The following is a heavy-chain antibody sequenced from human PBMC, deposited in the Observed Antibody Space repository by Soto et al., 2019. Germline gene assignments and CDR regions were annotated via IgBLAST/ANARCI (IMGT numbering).Heavy chain of an antibody. CDR1: GGSISSYY. CDR3: ARVIRFLGGYYFDD. V-gene: IGHV4-59*01. CDR2: IYYSGST. D-gene: IGHD3-3*01. Sequence: PSETLSLTCTVSGGSISSYYWSWIRQPPGKGLEWIGYIYYSGSTNYNPSLKSRVTISVDTSKNQFSLKLSSVTAADTAVYYCARVIRFLGGYYFDDWGQGTLVTVPQ. J-gene: IGHJ4*02.